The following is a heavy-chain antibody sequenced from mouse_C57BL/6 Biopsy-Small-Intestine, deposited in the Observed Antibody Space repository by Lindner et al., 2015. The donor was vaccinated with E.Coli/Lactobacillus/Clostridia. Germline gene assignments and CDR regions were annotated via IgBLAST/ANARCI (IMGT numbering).Heavy chain of an antibody. J-gene: IGHJ4*01. CDR3: ARSSSGYSYAMDY. Sequence: VQLQESGAELMKPGASVKLSCKATGYPFTGYWIEWIKQRPGHGLEWIGEILPVSGSTKYNEKFKGKATFTAETSSNTAYMQLSSLTTEDSAIYYCARSSSGYSYAMDYWGQGTSVTVSS. V-gene: IGHV1-9*01. CDR2: ILPVSGST. D-gene: IGHD3-2*02. CDR1: GYPFTGYW.